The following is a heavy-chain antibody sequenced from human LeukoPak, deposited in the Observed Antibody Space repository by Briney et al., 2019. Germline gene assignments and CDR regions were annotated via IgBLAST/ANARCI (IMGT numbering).Heavy chain of an antibody. Sequence: GGSLRLSCAASGFTFSDSYMSWIRQAPGKGLEWVSYISSSSNYANYADSVKGRFTISRDNAKNSLYLQMISLRAEDTPVYYCARGIEATRRSAATCNYFDYWGQGTLVTVSS. V-gene: IGHV3-11*06. D-gene: IGHD5-12*01. J-gene: IGHJ4*02. CDR2: ISSSSNYA. CDR1: GFTFSDSY. CDR3: ARGIEATRRSAATCNYFDY.